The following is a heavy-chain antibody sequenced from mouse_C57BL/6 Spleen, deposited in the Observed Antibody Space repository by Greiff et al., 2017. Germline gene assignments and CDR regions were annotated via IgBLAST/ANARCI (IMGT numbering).Heavy chain of an antibody. CDR2: IRLKSDNYAT. J-gene: IGHJ4*01. CDR1: GFTFSNYW. Sequence: EVQRVESGGGLVQPGGSMKLSCVASGFTFSNYWMNWVRQSPEKGLEWVAQIRLKSDNYATHYAESVKGRFTISRDDSKSSVYLQMNNLRAEDTGIYYCTALFYYYGSSCAMDYWGQGTSVTVSS. V-gene: IGHV6-3*01. CDR3: TALFYYYGSSCAMDY. D-gene: IGHD1-1*01.